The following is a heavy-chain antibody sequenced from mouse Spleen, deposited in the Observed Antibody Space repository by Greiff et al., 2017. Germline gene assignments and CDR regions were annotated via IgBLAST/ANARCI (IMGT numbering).Heavy chain of an antibody. D-gene: IGHD2-10*02. V-gene: IGHV5-12-1*01. J-gene: IGHJ2*01. CDR3: ARSYGNYYFDY. CDR1: GFAFSSYD. CDR2: ISSGGGST. Sequence: EVQGVESGGGLVKPGGSLKLSCAASGFAFSSYDMSWVRQTPEKRLEWVAYISSGGGSTYYPDTVKGRFTISRDNAKNTLYLQMSSLKSEDTAMYYCARSYGNYYFDYWGQGTTLTVSS.